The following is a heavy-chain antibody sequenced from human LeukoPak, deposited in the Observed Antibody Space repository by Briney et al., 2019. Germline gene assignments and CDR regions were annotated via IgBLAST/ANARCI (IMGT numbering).Heavy chain of an antibody. J-gene: IGHJ4*02. CDR1: GGTFSSYA. Sequence: ASVKVSCKASGGTFSSYAISWVRQAPGQGLEWMGGIIPIFGTANYAQKFQGRVTITADKSTSTAYMELSSLRSEDTAVYYCARDSDVDTAMVIWGQGTLVTVSS. CDR2: IIPIFGTA. V-gene: IGHV1-69*06. D-gene: IGHD5-18*01. CDR3: ARDSDVDTAMVI.